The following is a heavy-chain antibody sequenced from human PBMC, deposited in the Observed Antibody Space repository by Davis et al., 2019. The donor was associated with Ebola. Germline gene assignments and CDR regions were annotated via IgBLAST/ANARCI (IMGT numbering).Heavy chain of an antibody. J-gene: IGHJ4*02. D-gene: IGHD3-16*01. CDR2: INPNSGGT. Sequence: ASVKVSCKTSGYTFTGYYMHWVRQAPGQGLEWMGWINPNSGGTDFAQKFQGRVTMTRDTSIRTAYMELNRLTSDDTAVYYCARAAPIRGAWGAYEDNWGQGTLVTVSS. CDR1: GYTFTGYY. CDR3: ARAAPIRGAWGAYEDN. V-gene: IGHV1-2*02.